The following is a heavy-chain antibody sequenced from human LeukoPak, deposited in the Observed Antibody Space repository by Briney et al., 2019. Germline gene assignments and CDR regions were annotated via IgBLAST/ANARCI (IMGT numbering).Heavy chain of an antibody. CDR3: ARPSHVRSLDFDP. CDR1: GYTFTSYG. CDR2: ISAYNGNT. Sequence: ASAKVSCKASGYTFTSYGISWVRQAPGQGLEWMGWISAYNGNTNCAQKLQGRVTMTTDTSTSTAYMELRSLRSDDTAVYYCARPSHVRSLDFDPWGQGTLVTVSS. D-gene: IGHD3-10*01. V-gene: IGHV1-18*01. J-gene: IGHJ5*02.